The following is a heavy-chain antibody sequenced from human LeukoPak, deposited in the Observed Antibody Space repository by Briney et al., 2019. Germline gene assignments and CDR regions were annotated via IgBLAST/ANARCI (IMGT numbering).Heavy chain of an antibody. CDR3: ARVWSWVSYRANFDY. D-gene: IGHD3-16*02. V-gene: IGHV3-20*04. J-gene: IGHJ4*02. Sequence: GGSLRLSCAASGFTFDDYGMSWVRQAPGKGLEWVSGINWNGGSTGYADSVKGRFTISRDNAKNSLYLQMNSLRAEDTALYYCARVWSWVSYRANFDYWGQGTLVTVSS. CDR2: INWNGGST. CDR1: GFTFDDYG.